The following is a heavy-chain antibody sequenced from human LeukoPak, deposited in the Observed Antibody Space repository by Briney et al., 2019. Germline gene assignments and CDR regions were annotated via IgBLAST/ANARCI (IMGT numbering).Heavy chain of an antibody. D-gene: IGHD3-10*01. CDR3: ARDHAGSGSYYTLDYYYYYGMDV. CDR1: GFTFSTYW. CDR2: INQDGSEK. J-gene: IGHJ6*02. Sequence: GGSLRLSCAASGFTFSTYWMSWVRQAPGKGLEWVANINQDGSEKYYVDSVKGRFTISRDNAKNSLSLQMNSLRAEDTAVYYCARDHAGSGSYYTLDYYYYYGMDVWGQGTTVTVSS. V-gene: IGHV3-7*01.